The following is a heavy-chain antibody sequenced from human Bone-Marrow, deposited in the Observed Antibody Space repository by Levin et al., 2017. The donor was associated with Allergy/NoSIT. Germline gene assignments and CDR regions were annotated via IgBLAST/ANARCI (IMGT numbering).Heavy chain of an antibody. D-gene: IGHD3-22*01. Sequence: ESGPTLVKPTQTLTLTCSFSGFSLKTSAMRVSWLRQPPGKALEWLARIDWDGDKFYNTSLKTRLTISKDTSKNQMVLRMTNMDPVDTATYYCARGFYFDGSGDFPDAVDFWGQGTLVTVSS. CDR1: GFSLKTSAMR. J-gene: IGHJ3*01. V-gene: IGHV2-70*04. CDR3: ARGFYFDGSGDFPDAVDF. CDR2: IDWDGDK.